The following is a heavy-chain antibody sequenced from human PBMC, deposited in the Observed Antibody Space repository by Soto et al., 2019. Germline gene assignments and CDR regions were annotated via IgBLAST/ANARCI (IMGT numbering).Heavy chain of an antibody. V-gene: IGHV4-4*02. D-gene: IGHD3-16*01. CDR3: ARDKANVGGYNQFDP. CDR2: IYHSGTT. CDR1: GASIRGSKW. J-gene: IGHJ5*02. Sequence: SETLSLTCAVSGASIRGSKWWSWVRQPPGKGLEWIGDIYHSGTTNYNPSLKSRVTMSVDKSKNQFSLNLTSVTAADTAVYYCARDKANVGGYNQFDPWGPGTLVTSPQ.